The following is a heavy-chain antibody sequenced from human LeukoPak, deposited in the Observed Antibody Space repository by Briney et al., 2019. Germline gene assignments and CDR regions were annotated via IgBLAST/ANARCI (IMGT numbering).Heavy chain of an antibody. V-gene: IGHV1-2*02. D-gene: IGHD3-3*01. Sequence: ASVKVSCKASGYTFTVYYMHWVRQAPGQGLEWMGWINPNSGGTNYAQKFQGRVTMTRDTSISTAYMELSRLRSDDTAVYYCARVYYDFWSGYYPFDYWGQGTLVTVSS. CDR2: INPNSGGT. CDR3: ARVYYDFWSGYYPFDY. J-gene: IGHJ4*02. CDR1: GYTFTVYY.